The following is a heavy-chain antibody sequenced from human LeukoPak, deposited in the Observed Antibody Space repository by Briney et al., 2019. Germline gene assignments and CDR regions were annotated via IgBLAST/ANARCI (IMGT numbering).Heavy chain of an antibody. CDR1: GYTLTELS. D-gene: IGHD6-13*01. Sequence: ASVKVSCKVSGYTLTELSMHWVRQPPGKGLEWMGGFDPKDGNTIYAQKFQGRVTMTEDTSTDTAYMELSSLRSGDTAVYYCATEGKAAAGTAPLFWGQGTLVTVSS. J-gene: IGHJ4*02. CDR2: FDPKDGNT. V-gene: IGHV1-24*01. CDR3: ATEGKAAAGTAPLF.